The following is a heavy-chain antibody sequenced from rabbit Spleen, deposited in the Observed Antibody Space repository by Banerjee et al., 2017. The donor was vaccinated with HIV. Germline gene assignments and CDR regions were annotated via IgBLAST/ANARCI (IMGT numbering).Heavy chain of an antibody. Sequence: LEESGGGLVKPGGTLTLTCTVSGFSFSGRYWISWVRQAPGKGLEWIGCIYTGGSGGIYYASWARGRLTISKTSSPTVTLQMTSLTAADTATYFCGRSSNAGYAGYGYGSNLWGQGTLVTVS. CDR3: GRSSNAGYAGYGYGSNL. CDR1: GFSFSGRYW. V-gene: IGHV1S45*01. J-gene: IGHJ4*01. D-gene: IGHD7-1*01. CDR2: IYTGGSGGI.